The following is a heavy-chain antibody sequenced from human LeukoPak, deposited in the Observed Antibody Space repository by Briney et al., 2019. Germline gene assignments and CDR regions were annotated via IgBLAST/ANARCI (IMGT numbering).Heavy chain of an antibody. Sequence: GGSLRLSCAASGFTFSSYSMNWVRQAPGKGLEWVSSISSSGSYIYYADSVKGRFTISRDNAKNSLYLQMNSLRAEDTAVYYCARDGTYGSSWYDLDYWGQGTLVTVSS. CDR3: ARDGTYGSSWYDLDY. CDR1: GFTFSSYS. D-gene: IGHD6-13*01. J-gene: IGHJ4*02. V-gene: IGHV3-21*01. CDR2: ISSSGSYI.